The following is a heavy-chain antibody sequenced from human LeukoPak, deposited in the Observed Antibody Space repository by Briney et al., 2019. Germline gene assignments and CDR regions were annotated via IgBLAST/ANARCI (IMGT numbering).Heavy chain of an antibody. J-gene: IGHJ3*02. Sequence: GGSLRLSCRASRFSFRDYDMHWVRQAPGKGLEWVAVISYDGSRKHYGDAVKGRFTISRDNSESTLFLQMNSLRIDDTSVYFCAKYAYNWNAPDGFDMWGQGAMVIVSS. V-gene: IGHV3-30*18. CDR2: ISYDGSRK. CDR1: RFSFRDYD. CDR3: AKYAYNWNAPDGFDM. D-gene: IGHD1-1*01.